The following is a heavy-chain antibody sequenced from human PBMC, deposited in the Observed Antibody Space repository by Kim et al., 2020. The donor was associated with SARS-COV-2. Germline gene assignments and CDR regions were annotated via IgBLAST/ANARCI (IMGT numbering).Heavy chain of an antibody. CDR3: ARDIYSRGLLADEFVTSDGFFLFYYYGMDV. D-gene: IGHD3-22*01. CDR2: INPSGGST. V-gene: IGHV1-46*01. Sequence: ASVKVSCKASGYTFTSYYMHWVRQAPGQGLEWMGIINPSGGSTSYAQKFQGRVTMTRDTSTSTVYMELSSLRSEDTAVYYCARDIYSRGLLADEFVTSDGFFLFYYYGMDVWGQGTTVTVSS. J-gene: IGHJ6*02. CDR1: GYTFTSYY.